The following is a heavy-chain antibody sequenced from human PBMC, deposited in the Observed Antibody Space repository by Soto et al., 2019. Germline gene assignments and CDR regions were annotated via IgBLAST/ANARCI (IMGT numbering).Heavy chain of an antibody. J-gene: IGHJ6*03. CDR1: GGSISSYY. CDR3: ARRGCSSTSCLLGDYYYYMDV. V-gene: IGHV4-59*08. CDR2: IYYSGST. Sequence: SETLSLTXTVSGGSISSYYWSWIRQPPGKGLEWIGYIYYSGSTNYNPSLKSRVTISVDTSKNQFSLKLSSVTAADTAVYYCARRGCSSTSCLLGDYYYYMDVWGKGTTVTVSS. D-gene: IGHD2-2*01.